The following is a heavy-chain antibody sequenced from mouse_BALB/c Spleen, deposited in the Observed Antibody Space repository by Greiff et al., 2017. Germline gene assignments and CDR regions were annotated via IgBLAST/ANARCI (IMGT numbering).Heavy chain of an antibody. CDR3: ARAYDGFPPWFAY. J-gene: IGHJ3*01. CDR2: ISYDGSN. D-gene: IGHD2-3*01. Sequence: ESGPGLVKPSQSLSLTCSVTGYSITSGYYWNWIRQFPGNKLEWMGYISYDGSNNYNPSLKNRISITRDTSKNQFFLKLNSVTTEDTATYYCARAYDGFPPWFAYWGQGTLVTVSA. V-gene: IGHV3-6*02. CDR1: GYSITSGYY.